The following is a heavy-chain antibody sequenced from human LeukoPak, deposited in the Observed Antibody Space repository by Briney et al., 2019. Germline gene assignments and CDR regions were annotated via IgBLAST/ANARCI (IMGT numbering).Heavy chain of an antibody. CDR2: IYPGDSDT. CDR1: GYSFTTYW. CDR3: ARRPQLRSELDY. Sequence: GESLQISCKGSGYSFTTYWIGCLRQMPGKSLVWMGIIYPGDSDTRYSPSFQGQVTISADKSTNTAYLQWSSLKRSDTAIYYCARRPQLRSELDYWGQGTLVTVSS. J-gene: IGHJ4*02. D-gene: IGHD1-7*01. V-gene: IGHV5-51*01.